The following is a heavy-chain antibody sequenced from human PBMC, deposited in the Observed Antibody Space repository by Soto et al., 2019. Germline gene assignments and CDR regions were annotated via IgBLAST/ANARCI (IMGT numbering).Heavy chain of an antibody. CDR3: ARESEDLTSNFDY. CDR2: ISSTTDQI. CDR1: GFNFARFS. Sequence: GGSLRLSCAASGFNFARFSMHWVRQAPGKGLEWVSSISSTTDQIGYGDSMKGRFSISRDNGKYSLYLEMNSLRAEDTAVYYCARESEDLTSNFDYWGQGTLVTVSS. J-gene: IGHJ4*02. V-gene: IGHV3-21*06.